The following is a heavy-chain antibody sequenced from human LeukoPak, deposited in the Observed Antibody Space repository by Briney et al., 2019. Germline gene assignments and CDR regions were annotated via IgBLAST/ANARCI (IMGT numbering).Heavy chain of an antibody. V-gene: IGHV4-59*11. CDR1: GGSITRHF. CDR3: ALLAPYRPESDPY. D-gene: IGHD3-16*02. J-gene: IGHJ1*01. CDR2: FYHSGTT. Sequence: SETLSLTCTISGGSITRHFWTWIRQPPGKGLEWIGYFYHSGTTNYNPSLKSRVTISVDTSKNQLSLKMSSVTAADTAVYYCALLAPYRPESDPYWVQGPLATVSS.